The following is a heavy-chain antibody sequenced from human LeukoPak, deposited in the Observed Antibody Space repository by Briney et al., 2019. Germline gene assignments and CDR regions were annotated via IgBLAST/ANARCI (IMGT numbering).Heavy chain of an antibody. Sequence: SQTLSLTCTVSGGSISSGGSYWSWIRQPPGRGLEWIGYIYHSGSSYYNPSLKSRGTISVDRSKNQFSLKLSSVTAADTAVYYCARGTRYCNSTSCRDYYYYYMDVWGKGTTVTVSS. J-gene: IGHJ6*03. CDR3: ARGTRYCNSTSCRDYYYYYMDV. V-gene: IGHV4-30-2*01. D-gene: IGHD2-2*01. CDR1: GGSISSGGSY. CDR2: IYHSGSS.